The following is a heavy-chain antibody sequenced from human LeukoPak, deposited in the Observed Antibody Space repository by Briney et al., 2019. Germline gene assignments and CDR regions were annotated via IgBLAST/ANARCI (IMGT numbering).Heavy chain of an antibody. J-gene: IGHJ3*02. V-gene: IGHV3-21*01. CDR3: ARVYYYDSSGQVGAFDI. Sequence: GRSLRLSCAASGFTFSSYSMNWVRQAPGKGLEWVSSISSSSSYIYYADSVKGRFTISRDNAKNSLYLQMNSLRAEDTAVYYCARVYYYDSSGQVGAFDIWGQGTMVTVSS. D-gene: IGHD3-22*01. CDR2: ISSSSSYI. CDR1: GFTFSSYS.